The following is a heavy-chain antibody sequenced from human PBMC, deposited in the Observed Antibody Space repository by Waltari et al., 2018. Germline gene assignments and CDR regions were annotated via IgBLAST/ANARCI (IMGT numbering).Heavy chain of an antibody. Sequence: EVQLVESGGGLVQPGGSLRLSCAASGFTFSSYAMSWVRQAPGQGLEWVSASSGSGGSTYYADSVKGRFTISRDNSKNTLYLQMNSLRAEDTAVYYCAKDGFYGGTMIVVVSGWFDPWGQGTLVTVSS. J-gene: IGHJ5*02. CDR1: GFTFSSYA. D-gene: IGHD3-22*01. CDR2: SSGSGGST. V-gene: IGHV3-23*04. CDR3: AKDGFYGGTMIVVVSGWFDP.